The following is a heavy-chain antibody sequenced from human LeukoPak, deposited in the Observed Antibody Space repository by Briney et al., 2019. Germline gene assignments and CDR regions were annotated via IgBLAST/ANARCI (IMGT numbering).Heavy chain of an antibody. Sequence: GGSLRLSCAASGFTFSSYAMSWVRQAPGKGLEWVSTISGAVGNTHCADSVKGRFTISRDNSKNTLYLQMNSLRAEDTAIYYCAKSGLNRFDYWGQGTLVTVSS. CDR1: GFTFSSYA. J-gene: IGHJ4*02. V-gene: IGHV3-23*01. D-gene: IGHD2-15*01. CDR3: AKSGLNRFDY. CDR2: ISGAVGNT.